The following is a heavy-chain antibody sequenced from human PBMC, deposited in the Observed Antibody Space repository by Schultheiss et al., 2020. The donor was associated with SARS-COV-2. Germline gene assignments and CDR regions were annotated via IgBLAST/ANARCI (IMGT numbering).Heavy chain of an antibody. Sequence: GGSLRLSCAASGFTFSDSYMSWIRQAPGKGLEWVSYISSSSSYINYADSVKGRFTISRDNAKNSLYLQMNSLRAEDTAVYYCARDRSHSRSPSFDYWGQGTLVTVSS. CDR3: ARDRSHSRSPSFDY. J-gene: IGHJ4*02. V-gene: IGHV3-11*06. CDR1: GFTFSDSY. CDR2: ISSSSSYI. D-gene: IGHD2/OR15-2a*01.